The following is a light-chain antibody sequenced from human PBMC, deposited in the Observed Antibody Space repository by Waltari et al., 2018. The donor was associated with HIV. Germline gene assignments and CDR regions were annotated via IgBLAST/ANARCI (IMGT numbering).Light chain of an antibody. CDR2: AVS. CDR3: SSYTSSRSYV. Sequence: QSALTQPASVSGSPGQSITISCTGTSRDVVGYNYVPWYQQHPGKAPKLMIYAVSNRPSGVSNRFSGSKSGNTASLTISGLQAEDEADYYCSSYTSSRSYVFGTGTRVTV. CDR1: SRDVVGYNY. J-gene: IGLJ1*01. V-gene: IGLV2-14*03.